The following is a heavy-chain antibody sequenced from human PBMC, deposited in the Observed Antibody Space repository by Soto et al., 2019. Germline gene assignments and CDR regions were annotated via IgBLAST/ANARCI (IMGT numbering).Heavy chain of an antibody. CDR2: IDPSDSYT. V-gene: IGHV5-10-1*01. D-gene: IGHD1-1*01. CDR3: ARQEPMDV. J-gene: IGHJ6*02. Sequence: GESLKISCKGSRYSFTSYWITWVRQMPGKGPEWMGRIDPSDSYTNYSPSFQGHVTISVDKSISTAYLQWSSLKASDTAMYYCARQEPMDVWGQGTTVTVSS. CDR1: RYSFTSYW.